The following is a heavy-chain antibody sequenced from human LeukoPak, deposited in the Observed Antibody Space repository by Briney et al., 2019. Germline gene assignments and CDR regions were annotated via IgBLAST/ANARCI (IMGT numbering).Heavy chain of an antibody. D-gene: IGHD3-22*01. CDR2: TYYSGST. CDR1: GGSISSSSYY. V-gene: IGHV4-39*01. J-gene: IGHJ4*02. Sequence: SETLSLTCTVSGGSISSSSYYWGWIRQPPGKGLEWIGNTYYSGSTYYNPSLKSRVTISVDTSKNQFSLKLSSVTAADTAVYYCARLDDHYYDSSGRPYFDYWGQGTLVTVSS. CDR3: ARLDDHYYDSSGRPYFDY.